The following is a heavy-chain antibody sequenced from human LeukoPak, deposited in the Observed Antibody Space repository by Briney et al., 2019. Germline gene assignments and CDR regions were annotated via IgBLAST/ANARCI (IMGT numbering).Heavy chain of an antibody. Sequence: GGSLRLSCAASGFTFSSYWMHWVRQAPGKGLVWVSRINNDGSIRDYADSVKGRFTISRDNAKNTLYLQMNSLRAEDTAVYYCARDPVRRDSYWGQGILVTVSS. J-gene: IGHJ4*02. V-gene: IGHV3-74*01. D-gene: IGHD3-10*01. CDR1: GFTFSSYW. CDR3: ARDPVRRDSY. CDR2: INNDGSIR.